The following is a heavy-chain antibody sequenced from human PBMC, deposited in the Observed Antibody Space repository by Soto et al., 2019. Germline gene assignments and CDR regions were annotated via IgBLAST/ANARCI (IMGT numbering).Heavy chain of an antibody. V-gene: IGHV1-18*01. J-gene: IGHJ4*02. Sequence: ASVMVSCKASGYTFTSYGISWVRQAPGQGIERMGWISAYNGNTTYSQKLQGRVTMTTYTSTSTAYMELRSLRSDDTAVYFCARGVGWHLGELSSSRDYWGQGTLVTVSS. D-gene: IGHD3-16*02. CDR1: GYTFTSYG. CDR3: ARGVGWHLGELSSSRDY. CDR2: ISAYNGNT.